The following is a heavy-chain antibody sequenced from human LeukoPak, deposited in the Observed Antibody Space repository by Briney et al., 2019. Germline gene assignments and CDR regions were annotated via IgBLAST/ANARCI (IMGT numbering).Heavy chain of an antibody. D-gene: IGHD1-7*01. CDR3: AKRRGLELLYYYYMDV. J-gene: IGHJ6*03. CDR1: GFTFSNAW. CDR2: ISGSGGST. Sequence: GGSLRLSCAASGFTFSNAWMSWVRQAPGKGLEWVSAISGSGGSTYYADSVKGRFTISRDNSKNTLFLQMNSLRAEDTAVYYCAKRRGLELLYYYYMDVWGKGTTVTVSS. V-gene: IGHV3-23*01.